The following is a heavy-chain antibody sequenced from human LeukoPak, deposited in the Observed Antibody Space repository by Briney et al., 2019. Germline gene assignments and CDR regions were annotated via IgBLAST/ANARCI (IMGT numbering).Heavy chain of an antibody. CDR1: GGSFSGYY. J-gene: IGHJ6*03. D-gene: IGHD5-18*01. V-gene: IGHV4-34*01. CDR3: ARGRPGIQLWLRMYDYYYYYYMDV. CDR2: INHSGST. Sequence: PSETLSLTCAVYGGSFSGYYWSWIRQPPGKGREWIGEINHSGSTNYNPSLKSRVTISVDTSKNQFSLKLSSVTAADTAVYYCARGRPGIQLWLRMYDYYYYYYMDVWGKGTTVTVSS.